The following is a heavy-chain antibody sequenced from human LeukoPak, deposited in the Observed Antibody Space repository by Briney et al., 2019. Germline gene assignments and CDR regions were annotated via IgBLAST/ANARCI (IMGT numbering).Heavy chain of an antibody. J-gene: IGHJ5*02. CDR2: MYHSGTT. D-gene: IGHD3-22*01. Sequence: PSETLSLTCTVSGGSISSTSYYWGWIRQPPGRGLEWIGSMYHSGTTYYNPSLKSRVTISAGTSKNQFSLKLSSVTAADTAVYYCARHSHYYDSSGYHYFFDPWGQGTLVTVSS. CDR3: ARHSHYYDSSGYHYFFDP. CDR1: GGSISSTSYY. V-gene: IGHV4-39*01.